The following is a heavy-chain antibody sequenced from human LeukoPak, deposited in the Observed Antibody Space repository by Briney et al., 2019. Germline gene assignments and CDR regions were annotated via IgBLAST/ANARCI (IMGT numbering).Heavy chain of an antibody. CDR2: ITGSGAST. CDR3: AKRGDRYYFDY. V-gene: IGHV3-23*01. D-gene: IGHD3-16*01. Sequence: PGGSLRLSCAASGFTFSSYGMSWVRQAPGKGLQWVSSITGSGASTYYEDSVKGQFTVSRDNSKNTLYLQMNSLRAEDTAVYYCAKRGDRYYFDYWGQGTLVTVSS. CDR1: GFTFSSYG. J-gene: IGHJ4*02.